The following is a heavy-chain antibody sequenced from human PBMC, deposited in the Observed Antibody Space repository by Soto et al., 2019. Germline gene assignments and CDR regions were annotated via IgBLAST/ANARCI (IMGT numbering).Heavy chain of an antibody. CDR1: GGSISSGGYY. CDR2: IYYSGST. V-gene: IGHV4-31*03. D-gene: IGHD2-21*01. Sequence: QVQLQESGPGLVKPSQTLSLTCTVSGGSISSGGYYWSWIRQHPGKGLEWIGYIYYSGSTYYNPALTSRVTISVDTSKNRSSLMLSSVTAADTAVYYCAASCVGCGGFNYYGMDVWGQGTTVTVSS. J-gene: IGHJ6*02. CDR3: AASCVGCGGFNYYGMDV.